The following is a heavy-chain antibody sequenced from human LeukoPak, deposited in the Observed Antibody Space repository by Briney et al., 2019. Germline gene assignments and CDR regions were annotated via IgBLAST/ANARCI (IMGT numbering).Heavy chain of an antibody. CDR3: AKGSDLWFGET. CDR1: GFPFSNNA. Sequence: GGSLRLSCAASGFPFSNNAMNWVRQAPGKGLEGVSVIRGSCVSTFYALSGKGRFIISRDNNKSSLYLQMNSLRTEDTAVYYCAKGSDLWFGETWGQGVLVTVSS. CDR2: IRGSCVST. D-gene: IGHD3-10*01. J-gene: IGHJ4*02. V-gene: IGHV3-23*01.